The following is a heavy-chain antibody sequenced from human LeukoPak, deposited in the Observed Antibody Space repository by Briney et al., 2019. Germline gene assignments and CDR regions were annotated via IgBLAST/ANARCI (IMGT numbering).Heavy chain of an antibody. J-gene: IGHJ6*03. CDR1: GFTFSSYE. V-gene: IGHV3-48*03. CDR3: AREYSSGWYGYYYYYMDV. D-gene: IGHD6-19*01. CDR2: ISSSGSTI. Sequence: GGSLRLSCAASGFTFSSYEMYWVRQAPGKGLEWVSYISSSGSTIYYADSVKGRFTISRDNAKNSLYLQMNSLRADDTAVYYCAREYSSGWYGYYYYYMDVWGKGTTVTISS.